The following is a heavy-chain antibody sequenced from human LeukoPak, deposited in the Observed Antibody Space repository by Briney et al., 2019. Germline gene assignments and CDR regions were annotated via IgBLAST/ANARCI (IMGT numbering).Heavy chain of an antibody. CDR1: GFTFNKSW. Sequence: GGSLRLSCAASGFTFNKSWMSWVRQDPGKGPEWVANIKEDGTQKYYVDSVRGRFTISRDNAENSLYLQMNSLRDEDTAVYYCAKTGERDYWGRGTLVTVSS. CDR2: IKEDGTQK. V-gene: IGHV3-7*01. CDR3: AKTGERDY. J-gene: IGHJ4*02. D-gene: IGHD7-27*01.